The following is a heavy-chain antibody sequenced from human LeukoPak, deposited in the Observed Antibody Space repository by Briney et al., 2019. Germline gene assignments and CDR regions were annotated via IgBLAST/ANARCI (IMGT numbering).Heavy chain of an antibody. CDR1: GGSISGGY. V-gene: IGHV4-4*09. CDR2: VYTSGST. D-gene: IGHD4-11*01. J-gene: IGHJ4*02. CDR3: AKSYFDYSTYYSYYFNL. Sequence: PSETLSLTCAVYGGSISGGYWSWIRQPPGRGLEWIGYVYTSGSTNYNPSLKSRVTISVDTSKSQFALKLSSVTAADTAVYYCAKSYFDYSTYYSYYFNLWGQGALVTVSS.